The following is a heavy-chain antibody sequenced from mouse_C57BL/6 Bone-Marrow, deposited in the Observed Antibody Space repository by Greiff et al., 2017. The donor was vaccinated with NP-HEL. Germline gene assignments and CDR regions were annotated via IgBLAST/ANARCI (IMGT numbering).Heavy chain of an antibody. CDR1: GLNIKDDY. CDR3: TTGDGNPLDY. J-gene: IGHJ2*01. CDR2: IDPENGDT. Sequence: VQLQQSGAELVRPGASVKLSCTASGLNIKDDYMHWVKQRPEQGLEWIGWIDPENGDTEYASKFQGKATITAYTSSNTAYLRLSSLTSDDTAVYYCTTGDGNPLDYWGQGTTLTVSS. V-gene: IGHV14-4*01. D-gene: IGHD1-1*01.